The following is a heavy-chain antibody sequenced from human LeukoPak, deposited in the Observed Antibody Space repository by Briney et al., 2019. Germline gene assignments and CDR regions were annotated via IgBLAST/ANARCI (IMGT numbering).Heavy chain of an antibody. D-gene: IGHD5-24*01. Sequence: PSETLSLTCAVHGGSFSGFYWTWMRQPPGKGLEWIGENTHDGRTSYNPSFKSRVTISVDTSNYQFSLKLSSVTAADTAVYYCARGLGEGYPDHWGQGTLVTVSS. CDR1: GGSFSGFY. CDR2: NTHDGRT. CDR3: ARGLGEGYPDH. V-gene: IGHV4-34*01. J-gene: IGHJ4*02.